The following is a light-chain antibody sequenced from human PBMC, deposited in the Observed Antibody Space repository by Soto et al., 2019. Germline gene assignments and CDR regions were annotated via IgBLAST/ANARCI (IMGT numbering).Light chain of an antibody. J-gene: IGLJ2*01. CDR3: QSYDSSLSGPVV. CDR2: DVS. CDR1: SSDVGGYNY. V-gene: IGLV2-11*01. Sequence: QSALTQPRSVSGSPGQSVTISCTGTSSDVGGYNYVSWYQQHPGKAPKLMIYDVSKRPSGVPDRFSGSKSGNTASLTISGLQAEDEADYYCQSYDSSLSGPVVFGGGTKLTVL.